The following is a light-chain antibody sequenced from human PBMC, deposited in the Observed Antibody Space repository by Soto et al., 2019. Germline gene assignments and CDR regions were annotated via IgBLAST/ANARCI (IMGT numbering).Light chain of an antibody. J-gene: IGKJ5*01. CDR3: QQYNNWPPN. Sequence: GDSVTLSCRASQHIGSSLAWYQQKSGQAPRILIYGASTRATGVPARFSGSGSGTEFTLTVSSLQSEDIAVYFCQQYNNWPPNFGQGTRLEIK. CDR2: GAS. V-gene: IGKV3-15*01. CDR1: QHIGSS.